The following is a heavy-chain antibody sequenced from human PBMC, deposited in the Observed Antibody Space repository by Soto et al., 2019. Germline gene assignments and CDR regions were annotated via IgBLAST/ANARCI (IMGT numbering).Heavy chain of an antibody. CDR1: GGSITSSGYY. V-gene: IGHV4-31*03. CDR3: ARGGGSTKVDY. D-gene: IGHD2-2*01. Sequence: QVQLQESGPGLVKPSQTLSLTCTVSGGSITSSGYYWSWIRQHPGEGLEWIGFTSNSGSTSYNPSLKCRVTISVDTSSNQFSLKLKSVTAADTAVYYCARGGGSTKVDYWGQGTLVTVSP. J-gene: IGHJ4*02. CDR2: TSNSGST.